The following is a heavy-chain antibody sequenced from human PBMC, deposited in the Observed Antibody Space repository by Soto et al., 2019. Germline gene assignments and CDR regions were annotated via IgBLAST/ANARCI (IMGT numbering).Heavy chain of an antibody. J-gene: IGHJ5*02. Sequence: EVQLLESGGGWVQPGGSLSLSCAASGFTFSSYAMSWVRQAPGKGLEWVSAISGSGGSTYYADSVKGRFTISRDNSKNTLYLQMNSLRAEDTAVYYCAKGGFRGDNWFDPWGQGTLVTVSS. CDR3: AKGGFRGDNWFDP. V-gene: IGHV3-23*01. CDR1: GFTFSSYA. D-gene: IGHD3-10*01. CDR2: ISGSGGST.